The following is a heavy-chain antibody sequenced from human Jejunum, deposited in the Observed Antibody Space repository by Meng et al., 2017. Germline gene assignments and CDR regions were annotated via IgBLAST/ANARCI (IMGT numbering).Heavy chain of an antibody. Sequence: GESLKIPCAASGFTFSNSWMSWVRQAPGKGLEWVANIKQDESQKYYVDSVQGRFTISRDNAKNSLYLQMNSLRAEDTAIYYCARDLLGVIMVRGIIVYDYYGMDVWGQGTTVTVSS. V-gene: IGHV3-7*01. CDR3: ARDLLGVIMVRGIIVYDYYGMDV. CDR2: IKQDESQK. J-gene: IGHJ6*02. D-gene: IGHD3-10*01. CDR1: GFTFSNSW.